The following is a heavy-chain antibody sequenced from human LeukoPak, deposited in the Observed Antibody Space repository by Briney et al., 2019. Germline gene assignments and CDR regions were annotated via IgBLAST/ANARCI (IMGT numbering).Heavy chain of an antibody. CDR2: LNAGGGST. J-gene: IGHJ4*02. V-gene: IGHV3-23*01. D-gene: IGHD5-18*01. Sequence: GGSLRLSCAASGFTFSNYAMSWVRQAPGKGLEWVSALNAGGGSTHYADSAKGRFTISRDNSKNTLYLQMNSLRAEDTAVYYCAKGDIQLWTFDYWGQGTLVTVSS. CDR1: GFTFSNYA. CDR3: AKGDIQLWTFDY.